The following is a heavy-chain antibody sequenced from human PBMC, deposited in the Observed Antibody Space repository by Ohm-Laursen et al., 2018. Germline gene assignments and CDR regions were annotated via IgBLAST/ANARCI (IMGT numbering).Heavy chain of an antibody. V-gene: IGHV4-4*08. Sequence: SQTLSLTCSVSGASISTYYWTWIRQPPGKGLEWIGTFYHSGNNNNKPSFKSRFTISIDTSKNQLSLNLNSVTAADTAVYYCASSQSSSWYHAFDVWGQGTMVTVSS. CDR1: GASISTYY. CDR2: FYHSGNN. J-gene: IGHJ3*01. D-gene: IGHD6-13*01. CDR3: ASSQSSSWYHAFDV.